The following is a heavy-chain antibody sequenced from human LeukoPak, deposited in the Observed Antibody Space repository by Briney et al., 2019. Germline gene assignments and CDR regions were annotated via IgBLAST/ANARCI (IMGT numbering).Heavy chain of an antibody. CDR2: INSDGSTT. J-gene: IGHJ4*02. CDR3: ARDKHDY. CDR1: GSTFSRYW. V-gene: IGHV3-74*01. Sequence: GGSLRLSCAASGSTFSRYWMHWVRQVPGKGLVWVPRINSDGSTTTYADSVKGRFTITRDNAKNTLYLQMNSLRAEDTAVYYCARDKHDYWGQGTLVTVSS.